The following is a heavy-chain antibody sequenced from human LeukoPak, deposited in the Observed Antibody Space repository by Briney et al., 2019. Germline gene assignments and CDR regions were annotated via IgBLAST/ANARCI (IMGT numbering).Heavy chain of an antibody. V-gene: IGHV3-30*02. CDR3: AKDLRGYSYGYFTDY. Sequence: PGGSLTLSCAASGFTFSSYCMHWVRQAPGKGLEWVAFIRHDGSKKYYADSVKGRINISRDNSKNTLYLQMNSLRAEDTAVYYCAKDLRGYSYGYFTDYWGQGTLVTVSS. CDR1: GFTFSSYC. J-gene: IGHJ4*02. D-gene: IGHD5-18*01. CDR2: IRHDGSKK.